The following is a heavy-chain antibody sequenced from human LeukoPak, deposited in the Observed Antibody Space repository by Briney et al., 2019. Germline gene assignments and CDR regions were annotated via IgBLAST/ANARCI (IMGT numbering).Heavy chain of an antibody. CDR2: VYDTGST. CDR1: GGSMSSYY. V-gene: IGHV4-59*01. J-gene: IGHJ6*02. CDR3: VGHLWLHYYYGMDV. D-gene: IGHD3-10*01. Sequence: SETLSLTSTVSGGSMSSYYWSWIRQSPGKGLEWIGYVYDTGSTDYNPSLKSRVTISVEKSKKQFSLRLTSATAADTAVYYCVGHLWLHYYYGMDVWGQGTTVTVSS.